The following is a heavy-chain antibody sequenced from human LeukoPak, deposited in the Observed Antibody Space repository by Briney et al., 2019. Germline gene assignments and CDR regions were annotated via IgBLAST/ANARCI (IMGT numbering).Heavy chain of an antibody. J-gene: IGHJ4*02. V-gene: IGHV1-69*04. Sequence: ASVKVSCKASGGTFSSYAISWVRQAPGQGLEWMGRIIPILGIANYAQKFQGRVTMTRDTSTSTVYMELSSLRSEDTAVYYCAREEYSGFDYWGQGTLVTVSS. CDR3: AREEYSGFDY. D-gene: IGHD2/OR15-2a*01. CDR1: GGTFSSYA. CDR2: IIPILGIA.